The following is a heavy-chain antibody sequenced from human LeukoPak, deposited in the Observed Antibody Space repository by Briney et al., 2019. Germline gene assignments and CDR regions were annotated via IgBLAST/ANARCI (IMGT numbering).Heavy chain of an antibody. CDR2: INPSGGST. Sequence: ASVKVSCKASGYTFTSYYMHWVRQAPGQGLEWMGIINPSGGSTSYAQKFQGGVTMTRDTSTSTVYMELSSLRSEDTAVYYCASGYCSGGSCGTYFDYWGQGTLVTVSS. J-gene: IGHJ4*02. V-gene: IGHV1-46*01. D-gene: IGHD2-15*01. CDR1: GYTFTSYY. CDR3: ASGYCSGGSCGTYFDY.